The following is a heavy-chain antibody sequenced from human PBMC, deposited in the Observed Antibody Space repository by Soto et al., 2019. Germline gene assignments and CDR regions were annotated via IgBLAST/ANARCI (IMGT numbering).Heavy chain of an antibody. CDR1: EITLNIYW. CDR2: INPESTTL. V-gene: IGHV3-74*01. CDR3: TNDTFGAWDS. D-gene: IGHD3-9*01. Sequence: PGGSPRLSCTASEITLNIYWMHWIRQAPGKGLVWVSRINPESTTLTYADSVTGRFTISRDSAKNTLYLQMNGLSAEDTAIYYCTNDTFGAWDSWGQRTLVTVSS. J-gene: IGHJ4*02.